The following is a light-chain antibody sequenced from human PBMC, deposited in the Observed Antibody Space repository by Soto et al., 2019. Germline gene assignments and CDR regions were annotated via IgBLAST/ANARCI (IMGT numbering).Light chain of an antibody. CDR1: QSVSSN. CDR2: GAS. J-gene: IGKJ4*01. Sequence: EIVLTQSPGTLPLSRGERATLSCTASQSVSSNLAWYQQKPGQAPRLLIYGASTRATGIPARFSGSRSGAEFTLTINSLQSEDFAVYYCQPYNNWPLTFGGGTKVDIK. CDR3: QPYNNWPLT. V-gene: IGKV3-15*01.